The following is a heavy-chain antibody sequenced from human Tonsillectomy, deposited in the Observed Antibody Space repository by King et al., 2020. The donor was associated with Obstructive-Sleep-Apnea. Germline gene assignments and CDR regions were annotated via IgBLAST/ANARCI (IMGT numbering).Heavy chain of an antibody. D-gene: IGHD3-10*01. Sequence: QVQLVESGAEVKKPGASVKVPCKASGFTFIDYYIHWVRQAPGQGLEWMGWIDPNSGGTNYAQKFQGRVTMTRDTSISAAYMELSRLTSDDTAVYYCARDRPPAYGSGSKNWFDPWGQGTLVTVSS. CDR2: IDPNSGGT. CDR1: GFTFIDYY. V-gene: IGHV1-2*02. CDR3: ARDRPPAYGSGSKNWFDP. J-gene: IGHJ5*02.